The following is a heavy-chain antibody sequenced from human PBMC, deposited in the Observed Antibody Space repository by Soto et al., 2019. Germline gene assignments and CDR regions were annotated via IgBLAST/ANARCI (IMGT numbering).Heavy chain of an antibody. Sequence: PSETLSLTCSVSGSSFSNFYWSWIRRPAGKGLEWIGRIYTSGATSYNPSLKSRVTMSVDTSQTQMSLNLRSVTAADTAVYYCARGGIQLSYAFDYWGQGILVTVSS. CDR1: GSSFSNFY. J-gene: IGHJ4*02. D-gene: IGHD1-1*01. CDR3: ARGGIQLSYAFDY. V-gene: IGHV4-4*07. CDR2: IYTSGAT.